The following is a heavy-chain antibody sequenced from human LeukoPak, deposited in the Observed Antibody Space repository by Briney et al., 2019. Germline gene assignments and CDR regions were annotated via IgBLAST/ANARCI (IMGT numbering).Heavy chain of an antibody. V-gene: IGHV4-61*01. CDR1: GGSVNSGSYH. CDR3: AREDGYSQADY. Sequence: PSETLSLTCTVSGGSVNSGSYHWSWIRQPPGKGLEWIGYIYYTGSTYYNSSLKSRVTISLDTSKNQFSLILSSVTAADTAVYYCAREDGYSQADYWGQGTLVTVSS. D-gene: IGHD5-24*01. J-gene: IGHJ4*02. CDR2: IYYTGST.